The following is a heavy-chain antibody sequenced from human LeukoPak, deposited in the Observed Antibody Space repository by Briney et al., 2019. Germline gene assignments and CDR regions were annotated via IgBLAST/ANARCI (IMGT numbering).Heavy chain of an antibody. D-gene: IGHD3-3*02. V-gene: IGHV1-69*05. J-gene: IGHJ4*02. Sequence: ASVKVSCKASGGTLSSYAISWVRQAPGQGLEWMGGIIPIFGTANYAQKFQGRVTITTDESTSTAYMELSSLRSEDTAVYYCARHFWSGYYRDYWGQGTLVTVPS. CDR1: GGTLSSYA. CDR3: ARHFWSGYYRDY. CDR2: IIPIFGTA.